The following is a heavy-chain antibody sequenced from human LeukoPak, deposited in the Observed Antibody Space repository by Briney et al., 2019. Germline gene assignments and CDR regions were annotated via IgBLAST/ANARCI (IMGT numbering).Heavy chain of an antibody. Sequence: PSETLSLTCTVSGGSISSGSYYWSWIRQPAGKGLEWIGRIYTSGSTNYNPSLKSRVTISVDTSKNQFSLKLSSVTAADTAVYYCARSGSIRDEEWLPFDYWGQGTLVTVSS. CDR2: IYTSGST. J-gene: IGHJ4*02. D-gene: IGHD3-3*01. V-gene: IGHV4-61*02. CDR1: GGSISSGSYY. CDR3: ARSGSIRDEEWLPFDY.